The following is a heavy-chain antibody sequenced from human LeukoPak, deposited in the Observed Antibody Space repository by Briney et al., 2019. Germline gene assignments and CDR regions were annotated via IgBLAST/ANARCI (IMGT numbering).Heavy chain of an antibody. J-gene: IGHJ3*02. D-gene: IGHD5-24*01. Sequence: GRSLRLSCAASGFTFSSYVMHWVRQAPGKGLEWVAIISYDGSNEYYADSVKGRFTISRDNAKNSLYLQMNSLRAEDTAVYYCARGEWLQSFDIWGQGTMVTVSS. V-gene: IGHV3-30*04. CDR3: ARGEWLQSFDI. CDR2: ISYDGSNE. CDR1: GFTFSSYV.